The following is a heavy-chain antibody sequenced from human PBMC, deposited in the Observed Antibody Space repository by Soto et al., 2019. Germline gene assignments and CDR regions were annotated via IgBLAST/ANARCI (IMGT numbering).Heavy chain of an antibody. J-gene: IGHJ4*02. CDR1: CYTLTNYG. V-gene: IGHV1-18*04. D-gene: IGHD6-13*01. CDR3: ARIAAAGTY. CDR2: ISAYSGKT. Sequence: ASVHGSPRASCYTLTNYGISCVRQAPGQGLEWLGWISAYSGKTNYAQKCQVRVTMTTDTSTSTAYMELSSLRSEDTAVYHCARIAAAGTYWGQGTLVTVSS.